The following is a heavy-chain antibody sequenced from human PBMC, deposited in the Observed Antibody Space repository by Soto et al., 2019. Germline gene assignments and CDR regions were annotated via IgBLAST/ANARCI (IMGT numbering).Heavy chain of an antibody. CDR1: GDSLSSGGHY. J-gene: IGHJ4*02. D-gene: IGHD3-9*01. V-gene: IGHV4-31*03. Sequence: PSETLSLTCTVSGDSLSSGGHYWSWIRQHPGKGLEWIGHIYDSVNTYYSPSLRSRVTISADMSKNQFSLNLRSVTAADTAVYYCARVDHRGYFAILTDYWGQGNLVTAAS. CDR3: ARVDHRGYFAILTDY. CDR2: IYDSVNT.